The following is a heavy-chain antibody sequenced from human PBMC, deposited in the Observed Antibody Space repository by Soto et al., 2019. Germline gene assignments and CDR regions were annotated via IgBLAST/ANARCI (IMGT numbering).Heavy chain of an antibody. CDR3: ARLLGYCSSTSCFYYYYYYMDV. Sequence: QVQLVQSGAEVKKPGASVKVSCKASGYTFTSYGISWVRQAPGQGLEWMGWISAYNGNTNYAQKLQGRVTMTTDTTTSTAYMELRSLRSDDTAVYYCARLLGYCSSTSCFYYYYYYMDVWGKGTTVTVSS. CDR2: ISAYNGNT. CDR1: GYTFTSYG. D-gene: IGHD2-2*01. J-gene: IGHJ6*03. V-gene: IGHV1-18*01.